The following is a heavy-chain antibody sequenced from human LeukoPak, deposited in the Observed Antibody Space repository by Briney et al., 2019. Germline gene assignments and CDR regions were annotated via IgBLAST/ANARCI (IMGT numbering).Heavy chain of an antibody. CDR2: IYYSGST. J-gene: IGHJ4*02. CDR1: GGSISSGGYY. Sequence: SQTLSLTCTVSGGSISSGGYYWSCIRQHPGKGLECIGYIYYSGSTYYNPSVKSRVTISVDTSKNQFSLKLSSVTAADTAVYYCARSPYTAMVKALFDYWGQGTLVTVSS. CDR3: ARSPYTAMVKALFDY. D-gene: IGHD5-18*01. V-gene: IGHV4-31*03.